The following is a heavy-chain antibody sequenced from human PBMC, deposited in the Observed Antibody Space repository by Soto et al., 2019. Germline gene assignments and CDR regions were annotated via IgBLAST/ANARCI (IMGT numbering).Heavy chain of an antibody. V-gene: IGHV4-59*01. D-gene: IGHD3-9*01. J-gene: IGHJ5*02. CDR1: GDSISSSY. Sequence: SETLSLTCSVSGDSISSSYWSWIRQPPGKGLEWIGSTYYSGNTNYNPSLKSRVTISVDTSKNQVSLTLNSVTAADTAVYYCAGIFVWRFYPWGQGALVTVSA. CDR2: TYYSGNT. CDR3: AGIFVWRFYP.